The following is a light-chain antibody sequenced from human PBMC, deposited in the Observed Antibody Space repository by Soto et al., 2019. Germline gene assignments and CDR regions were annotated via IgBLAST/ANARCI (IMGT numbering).Light chain of an antibody. V-gene: IGKV4-1*01. CDR1: QSILYRSNNKNC. CDR3: HQYYTTPPT. J-gene: IGKJ1*01. CDR2: WAS. Sequence: DTVMTQSPDSLAVSLGERATINCKSSQSILYRSNNKNCLAWYQQKPGQSPKLLIYWASARESGVPDRFSGSGSGTDFTLTISGLPAEDVAVYYCHQYYTTPPTFGQGTKVEIK.